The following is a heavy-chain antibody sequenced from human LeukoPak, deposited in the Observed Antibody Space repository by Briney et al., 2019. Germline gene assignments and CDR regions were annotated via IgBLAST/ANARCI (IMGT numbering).Heavy chain of an antibody. CDR3: ARVGVTTAY. CDR1: GGSISSSSYY. J-gene: IGHJ4*02. D-gene: IGHD4-11*01. V-gene: IGHV4-39*07. Sequence: SETLSLTCTVSGGSISSSSYYWGWIRQPPGKGLEWIGEINHSGSTNYNPSLKSRVTISVDTSKNQFSLKLSSVTAADTAVYYCARVGVTTAYWGQGTLVTVSS. CDR2: INHSGST.